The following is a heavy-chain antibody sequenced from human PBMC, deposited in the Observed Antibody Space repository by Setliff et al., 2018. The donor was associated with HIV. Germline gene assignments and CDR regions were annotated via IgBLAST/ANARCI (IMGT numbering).Heavy chain of an antibody. CDR3: ARSISGGFTYYFDL. CDR2: VYHIGTT. D-gene: IGHD3-3*02. CDR1: GGYISNSNW. V-gene: IGHV4-4*02. J-gene: IGHJ4*02. Sequence: SETLSLTCAVSGGYISNSNWWSWVRQPPGKGLEWIGEVYHIGTTNYNPSLKSRVTISVDKSKTYFSLNLTSVTAADTAVYYCARSISGGFTYYFDLWGQGTQVTV.